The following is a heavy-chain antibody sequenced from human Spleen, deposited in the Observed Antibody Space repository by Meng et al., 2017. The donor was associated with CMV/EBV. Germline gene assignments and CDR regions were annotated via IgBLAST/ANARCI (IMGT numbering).Heavy chain of an antibody. J-gene: IGHJ6*02. CDR3: ARGGTYSDDYYGMDV. V-gene: IGHV1-69*08. CDR1: RGTFDTHT. CDR2: ISPLFGAT. D-gene: IGHD3-10*01. Sequence: RGTFDTHTISWMRQDPGEGLEWMGSISPLFGATIYAKKFKGRVTITADKATGTAYVELSSLRPEDTAVYYCARGGTYSDDYYGMDVWGHGTMVTVSS.